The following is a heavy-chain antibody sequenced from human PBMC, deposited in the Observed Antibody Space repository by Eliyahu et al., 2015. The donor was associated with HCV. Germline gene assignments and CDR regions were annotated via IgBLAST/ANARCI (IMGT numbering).Heavy chain of an antibody. CDR2: ISSSSSTI. D-gene: IGHD1-26*01. V-gene: IGHV3-48*02. CDR3: ARDPLVGYGMDV. Sequence: EVQLVESGGGLVQPGGSLRLSCAASGFPFSSYSMNWVRQAPGMGLGWVSYISSSSSTIYYADSVKGRFTISRDNAKNSLYLQMNSLRDEDTAVYYCARDPLVGYGMDVWGQGTTVTVSS. CDR1: GFPFSSYS. J-gene: IGHJ6*02.